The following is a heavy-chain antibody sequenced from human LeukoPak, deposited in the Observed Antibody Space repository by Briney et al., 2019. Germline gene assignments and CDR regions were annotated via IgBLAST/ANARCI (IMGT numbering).Heavy chain of an antibody. CDR2: IYYSGST. V-gene: IGHV4-39*06. J-gene: IGHJ4*02. CDR3: ARERVAGVYCGGDCYHYFDY. CDR1: GGSISSSSYY. Sequence: SETLSLTCTVSGGSISSSSYYWGWIRQPPGKGLEWIGSIYYSGSTYYNPSLKSRVTISVDTSKNQFPLKLSSVTAADTAVYYCARERVAGVYCGGDCYHYFDYWGQGTLVTVSS. D-gene: IGHD2-21*02.